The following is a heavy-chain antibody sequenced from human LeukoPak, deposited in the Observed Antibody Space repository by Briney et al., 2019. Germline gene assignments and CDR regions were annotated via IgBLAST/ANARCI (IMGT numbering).Heavy chain of an antibody. V-gene: IGHV3-21*01. D-gene: IGHD3-22*01. CDR1: GFTFSSYS. J-gene: IGHJ5*02. CDR3: ARDGTYYYDSSGLTWFDP. Sequence: GGSLRLSCAASGFTFSSYSMNWVRQAPGKGLEWVSSISSSSSYIYYADSVKGRFTISRDNSKNTLYLQMNSLRAEDTAVYYCARDGTYYYDSSGLTWFDPWGQGTLVAVSS. CDR2: ISSSSSYI.